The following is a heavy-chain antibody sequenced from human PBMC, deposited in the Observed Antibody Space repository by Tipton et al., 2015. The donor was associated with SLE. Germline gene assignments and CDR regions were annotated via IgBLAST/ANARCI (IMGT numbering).Heavy chain of an antibody. CDR3: ARVKDYHLWVDP. CDR1: GGSFSGYY. D-gene: IGHD4-11*01. J-gene: IGHJ5*02. Sequence: LRLSCAVYGGSFSGYYWSWIRQPPGKGLEWIGEINHSGSTNYNPSLKSRVTISVDTSKKQFSLKLSSVTAADTAVYYCARVKDYHLWVDPWGQGTLVTVSS. V-gene: IGHV4-34*01. CDR2: INHSGST.